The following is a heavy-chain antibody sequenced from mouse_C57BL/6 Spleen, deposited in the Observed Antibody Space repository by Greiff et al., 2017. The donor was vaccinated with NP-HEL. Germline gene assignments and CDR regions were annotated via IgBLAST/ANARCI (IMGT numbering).Heavy chain of an antibody. D-gene: IGHD2-3*01. V-gene: IGHV1-82*01. CDR2: IYPGDGDT. CDR1: GYAFSSSW. J-gene: IGHJ3*01. CDR3: ARSEDGYYCAD. Sequence: VQLQQSGPELVKPGASVKISCKASGYAFSSSWMNWVKQRPGKGLEWIGRIYPGDGDTNYNGKFKGKAKLTADKSSSTAYMQLRSLTSADSAVYFCARSEDGYYCADWGPGTLVTVSA.